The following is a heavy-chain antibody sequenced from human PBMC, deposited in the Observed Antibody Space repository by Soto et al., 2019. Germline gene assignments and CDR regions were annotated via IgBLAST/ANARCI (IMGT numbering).Heavy chain of an antibody. J-gene: IGHJ6*02. V-gene: IGHV4-61*01. CDR2: FYYSGNTA. CDR3: VRDGLSGTVTFYYGFDV. Sequence: QVQLQESGPGLVKPSETLSLTCTVSGDSVSSNHYYWTWIRQSPGKGLEWIGYFYYSGNTAKYNPSLQIRVTMSVDTSNNQFSLKLTSVTAADTAVYYCVRDGLSGTVTFYYGFDVWGRGTTVTVSS. CDR1: GDSVSSNHYY. D-gene: IGHD1-7*01.